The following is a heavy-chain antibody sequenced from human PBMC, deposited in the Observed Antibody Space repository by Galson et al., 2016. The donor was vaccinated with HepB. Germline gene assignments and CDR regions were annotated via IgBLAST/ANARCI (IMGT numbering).Heavy chain of an antibody. CDR1: GGSISGYY. CDR2: IYYSGNT. CDR3: ARETKPNYYDTSGYYYYFDY. D-gene: IGHD3-22*01. V-gene: IGHV4-59*12. J-gene: IGHJ4*02. Sequence: SETLSLTCTISGGSISGYYWSWIRQPPGKGLEWIGDIYYSGNTYYNPSLKSRITISVDTSKNQFSLKLSSVTAADTAVYYCARETKPNYYDTSGYYYYFDYWGQGSLVTVSS.